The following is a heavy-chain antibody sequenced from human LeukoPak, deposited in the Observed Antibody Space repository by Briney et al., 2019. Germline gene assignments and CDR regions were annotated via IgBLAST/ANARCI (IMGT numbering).Heavy chain of an antibody. CDR1: GGSITSYY. CDR3: ARGVGKSDWFDP. D-gene: IGHD4-23*01. CDR2: IYYTGST. J-gene: IGHJ5*02. V-gene: IGHV4-59*01. Sequence: KPSEALSLTCTVSGGSITSYYWSWIRQPPGKGLEWIGYIYYTGSTNYNPSLNSRVTISVDTSKNQFSLKLTSVTAADTAVYYCARGVGKSDWFDPWGQGTLVTVSS.